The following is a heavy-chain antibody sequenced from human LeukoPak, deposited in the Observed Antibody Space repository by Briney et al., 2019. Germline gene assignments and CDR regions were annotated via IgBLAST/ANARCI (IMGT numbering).Heavy chain of an antibody. Sequence: GGSLRLSCAASGFAFSSYAMNWVRQAPGKGLEWVSGISGSGGSTYYADSVKGRFTISRDNSKNTLYLQMNSLRAEDTAVYYCAKEHDYGDLDYWGQGTLVTVSS. J-gene: IGHJ4*02. CDR3: AKEHDYGDLDY. V-gene: IGHV3-23*01. CDR1: GFAFSSYA. CDR2: ISGSGGST. D-gene: IGHD4-17*01.